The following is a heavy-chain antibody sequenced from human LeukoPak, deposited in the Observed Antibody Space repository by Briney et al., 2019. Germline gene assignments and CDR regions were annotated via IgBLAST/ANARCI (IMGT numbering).Heavy chain of an antibody. CDR3: ARLYCSGGSCHDY. J-gene: IGHJ4*02. Sequence: ASVKVSCKASGYTFTGYYMRWVRQAPGQGLEWMGRINPNSGGTNYAQKFQGTVTITRGTSISTVYMEPSRVRSDDTAVYYCARLYCSGGSCHDYWGQGTLVTVSS. CDR2: INPNSGGT. CDR1: GYTFTGYY. V-gene: IGHV1-2*06. D-gene: IGHD2-15*01.